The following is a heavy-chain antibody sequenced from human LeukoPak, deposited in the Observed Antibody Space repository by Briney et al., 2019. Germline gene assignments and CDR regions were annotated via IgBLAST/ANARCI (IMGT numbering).Heavy chain of an antibody. CDR3: ARVHRGYSSSWPRFDY. Sequence: SETLSLTCAVYGGSFSGYYWSWIRQPPGKGLEWIGEINHSGSTNYNPSLKSRVTISVDTSKNQFSLKLSSVTAADTAVYYCARVHRGYSSSWPRFDYWGREPWSPSPQ. V-gene: IGHV4-34*01. J-gene: IGHJ4*02. CDR2: INHSGST. D-gene: IGHD6-13*01. CDR1: GGSFSGYY.